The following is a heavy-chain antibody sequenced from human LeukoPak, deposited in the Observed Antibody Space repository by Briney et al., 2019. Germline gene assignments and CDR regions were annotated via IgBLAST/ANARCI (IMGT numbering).Heavy chain of an antibody. CDR1: GFTFSSYA. Sequence: GGSLRLSCAASGFTFSSYAMSWVRQAPGKGLEWVSAISGSGGSTYYADSVKGRFNISRDNSKNTVYLQLKSLRAEDTAVYYCAKDGFRYSSTRSITGTTGYWGQGTLVTVSS. D-gene: IGHD1-20*01. V-gene: IGHV3-23*01. CDR3: AKDGFRYSSTRSITGTTGY. CDR2: ISGSGGST. J-gene: IGHJ4*02.